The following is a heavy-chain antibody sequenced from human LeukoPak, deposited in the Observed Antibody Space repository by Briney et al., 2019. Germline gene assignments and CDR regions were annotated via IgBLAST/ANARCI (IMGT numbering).Heavy chain of an antibody. V-gene: IGHV3-64D*06. J-gene: IGHJ4*02. CDR3: VKDSWIQLWPGLLY. CDR1: GFTFSSYA. D-gene: IGHD5-18*01. CDR2: ISSNGGST. Sequence: HGGSLRLSCSASGFTFSSYAMHWVRQAPGKGLEYVSAISSNGGSTYYADSGKGRFTISRDNSKNTLYLQMSSLRAEDTAVYYCVKDSWIQLWPGLLYWGQGTLVTVSS.